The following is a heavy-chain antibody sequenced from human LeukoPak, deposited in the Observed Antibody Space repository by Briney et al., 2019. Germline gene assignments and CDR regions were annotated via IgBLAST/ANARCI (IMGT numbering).Heavy chain of an antibody. Sequence: PGGSLRLSCAASGFTFNSYAMYWVRQAPGKGLEWISGIFGSGGSPHYADSVKDRFTISRDNSQEIVYLQLDSLRVEDTALYYCGKTTVGYSSGRYPGWPVDYWGQGALVTVSS. D-gene: IGHD2-15*01. V-gene: IGHV3-23*01. J-gene: IGHJ4*02. CDR1: GFTFNSYA. CDR3: GKTTVGYSSGRYPGWPVDY. CDR2: IFGSGGSP.